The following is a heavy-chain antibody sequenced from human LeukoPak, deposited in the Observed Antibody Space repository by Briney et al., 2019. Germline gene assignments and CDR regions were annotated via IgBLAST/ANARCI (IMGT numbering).Heavy chain of an antibody. CDR1: GYSFTSYW. CDR3: ARLGWDYYGSGSYLDY. J-gene: IGHJ4*02. Sequence: GESLKISCKGSGYSFTSYWIGWVRQMPGKGLEWMGIIYPGDSDTRYSPSFQGQVTISADKSISTAYLQWSSLKASDTAMYYCARLGWDYYGSGSYLDYWGQGTLVTVSS. D-gene: IGHD3-10*01. V-gene: IGHV5-51*01. CDR2: IYPGDSDT.